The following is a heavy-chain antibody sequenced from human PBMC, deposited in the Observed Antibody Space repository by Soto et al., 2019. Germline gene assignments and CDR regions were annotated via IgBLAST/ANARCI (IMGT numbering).Heavy chain of an antibody. CDR3: ARSPRADLGYCSSTSCYLSWFDP. Sequence: PGGSLRLSCAASGFTFGDYYMSWIRQAPGKGLEWVSYISSSGDTIYYADSVKGRFTISRDNAKNSLYLQMNSLRAEDTAVYYCARSPRADLGYCSSTSCYLSWFDPWGQGTLVTVSS. V-gene: IGHV3-11*01. CDR2: ISSSGDTI. J-gene: IGHJ5*02. CDR1: GFTFGDYY. D-gene: IGHD2-2*01.